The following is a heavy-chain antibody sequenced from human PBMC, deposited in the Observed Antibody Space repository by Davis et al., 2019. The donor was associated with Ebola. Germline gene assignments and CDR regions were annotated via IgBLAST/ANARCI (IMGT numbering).Heavy chain of an antibody. CDR1: GNTFITYG. CDR2: ISADNGNT. J-gene: IGHJ4*02. D-gene: IGHD3-10*01. V-gene: IGHV1-18*01. Sequence: AASVKVSCKASGNTFITYGITWIRQAPGQGPEWMGWISADNGNTRYADNVQGRVTMTIDTFTSTAYMELRSLKSDDTALYYCARGSYGSGTCPDRPCDYWGQGTLVTVSS. CDR3: ARGSYGSGTCPDRPCDY.